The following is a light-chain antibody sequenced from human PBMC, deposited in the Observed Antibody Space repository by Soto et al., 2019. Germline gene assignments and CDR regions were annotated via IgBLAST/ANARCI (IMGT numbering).Light chain of an antibody. CDR1: SSNIGSNY. J-gene: IGLJ3*02. CDR3: AAWDDSLRGWV. V-gene: IGLV1-47*02. Sequence: QAVVTQPPSASGTPGQRVTISCSGSSSNIGSNYVYWYQQLPGTAPKLLIYTNDQRPSRVPDRFSGSKSGTSASLAISGLRSEDEADYYCAAWDDSLRGWVFGGGTQLTVL. CDR2: TND.